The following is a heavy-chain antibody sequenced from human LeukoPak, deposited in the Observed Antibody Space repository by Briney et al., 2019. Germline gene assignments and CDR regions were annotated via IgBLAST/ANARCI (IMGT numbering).Heavy chain of an antibody. D-gene: IGHD4-23*01. CDR1: GFTFSTSA. Sequence: GGSLRLSCAASGFTFSTSAMSWVRQAPGKGMEWVSFIIISGRSAYYADSVKGRFTISRDNSKNTLYLQMNSLRAEDTALYYCAKDIYGDYGGFDYWGQGTLVTVSS. CDR3: AKDIYGDYGGFDY. V-gene: IGHV3-23*01. J-gene: IGHJ4*02. CDR2: IIISGRSA.